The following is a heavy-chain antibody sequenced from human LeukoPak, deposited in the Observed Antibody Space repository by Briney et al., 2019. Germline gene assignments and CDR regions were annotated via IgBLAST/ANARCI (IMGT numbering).Heavy chain of an antibody. CDR3: VKGPVYLYSSSWLDS. D-gene: IGHD6-13*01. V-gene: IGHV3-64D*06. Sequence: PGGSLRLSCSASGFTSSDYAINWVRQTPGKGLEHVSGLSSDGGSTYYADSVKGRFRISRDNSKNTVYLQMSSLRAVDTAVYYCVKGPVYLYSSSWLDSWGQGTLVTVSS. CDR2: LSSDGGST. CDR1: GFTSSDYA. J-gene: IGHJ4*02.